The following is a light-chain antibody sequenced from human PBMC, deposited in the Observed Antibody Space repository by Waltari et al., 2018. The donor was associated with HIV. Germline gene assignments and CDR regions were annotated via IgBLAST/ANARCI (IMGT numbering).Light chain of an antibody. CDR2: EDN. J-gene: IGLJ2*01. Sequence: NFMLTQPHSMSESPGKTVTISCTRSSGSIASNHVQWYQQRQGRATTTVINEDNERPSGVPDRFSGSIDRSSNSASLTISGLKTEDEADYYCHSYDTNNQVFGGGTKLTVV. CDR3: HSYDTNNQV. V-gene: IGLV6-57*04. CDR1: SGSIASNH.